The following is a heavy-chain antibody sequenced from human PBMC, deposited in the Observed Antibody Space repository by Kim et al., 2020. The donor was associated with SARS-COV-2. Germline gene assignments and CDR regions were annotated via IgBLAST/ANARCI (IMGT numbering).Heavy chain of an antibody. V-gene: IGHV7-4-1*02. Sequence: ASVKVSCKASGYSLTSYPINWVRQAPGQGLKWMGYINTNTGRPTYAPDFAGRIVFSLHTSVTTAYLVINGLKTDDTAIYYCTRGLGGYSLNGYWGQGTLVTVSS. CDR3: TRGLGGYSLNGY. D-gene: IGHD2-21*02. J-gene: IGHJ4*02. CDR2: INTNTGRP. CDR1: GYSLTSYP.